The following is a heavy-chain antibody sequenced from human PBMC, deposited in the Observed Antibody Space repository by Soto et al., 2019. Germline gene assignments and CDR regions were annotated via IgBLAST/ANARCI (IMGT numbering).Heavy chain of an antibody. J-gene: IGHJ3*02. D-gene: IGHD1-26*01. Sequence: QVQVVESGGGVVQPGRSLRLSCAASRFTFSNYIMQWVRQAPGKGLEWVASISYDGSEKYYADSVKGRFTISRDNSKNTLYLQMNSLTTEDTAVYFCAREGGGSRDSDAFDIWGQGTMVTVSS. CDR2: ISYDGSEK. CDR1: RFTFSNYI. CDR3: AREGGGSRDSDAFDI. V-gene: IGHV3-30-3*01.